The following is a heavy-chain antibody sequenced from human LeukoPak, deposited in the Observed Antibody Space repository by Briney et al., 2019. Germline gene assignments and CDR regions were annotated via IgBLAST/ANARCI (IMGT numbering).Heavy chain of an antibody. V-gene: IGHV1-69*04. CDR3: ATSIPLLSGSYHHPPDY. D-gene: IGHD1-26*01. J-gene: IGHJ4*02. Sequence: GASVKVSCKASGGTFSSYAISWVRQAPGQGLEWMGRIIPILGIANYAQKFQGRVTITADKSTSTAYMELSSLRSEDTAVYYCATSIPLLSGSYHHPPDYWGQGTLVTVSS. CDR2: IIPILGIA. CDR1: GGTFSSYA.